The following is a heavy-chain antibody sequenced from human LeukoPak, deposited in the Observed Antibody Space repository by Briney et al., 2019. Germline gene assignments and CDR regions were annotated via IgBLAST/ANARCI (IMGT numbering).Heavy chain of an antibody. Sequence: SETLPLTCTVSGGSISSYYWSWIRQPAGKGLEWIGRIYTSGSTNYNPSLKSRVTMSVDTSKNQFSLKLSSVTAADTAVYYCTRDYGDALPNWFDPWGQGTLVTVSS. J-gene: IGHJ5*02. CDR3: TRDYGDALPNWFDP. CDR2: IYTSGST. V-gene: IGHV4-4*07. D-gene: IGHD4-17*01. CDR1: GGSISSYY.